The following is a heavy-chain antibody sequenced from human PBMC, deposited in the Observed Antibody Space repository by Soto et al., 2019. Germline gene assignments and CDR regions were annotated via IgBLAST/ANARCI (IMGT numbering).Heavy chain of an antibody. D-gene: IGHD3-16*01. CDR1: GFMFSDYA. CDR3: AKDAIANDGIWLMDS. V-gene: IGHV3-23*01. CDR2: LLRPGRST. J-gene: IGHJ5*02. Sequence: PGGSLRLSCAASGFMFSDYAMTWARQAPGKELEWVSGLLRPGRSTYYADSVKGRFTISGDTSANTVYLQMDSLRAEDTAVYYCAKDAIANDGIWLMDSWGQGTEVTVSS.